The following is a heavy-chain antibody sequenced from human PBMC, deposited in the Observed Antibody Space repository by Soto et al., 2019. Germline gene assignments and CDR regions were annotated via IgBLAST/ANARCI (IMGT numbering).Heavy chain of an antibody. CDR2: IYYSGST. Sequence: PSETLSLTCTVSGGSISSSSYYWGWIRQPPGKGLEWIGSIYYSGSTYYNPSLKSRVTISVDTSKNQFSLKLSSVTAADTAVYYCARHPTRYCSGGSCYRNWFDPWGQGTLVTVS. V-gene: IGHV4-39*01. J-gene: IGHJ5*02. CDR1: GGSISSSSYY. D-gene: IGHD2-15*01. CDR3: ARHPTRYCSGGSCYRNWFDP.